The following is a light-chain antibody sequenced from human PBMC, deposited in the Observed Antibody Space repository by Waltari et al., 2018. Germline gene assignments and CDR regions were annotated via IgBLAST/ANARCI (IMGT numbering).Light chain of an antibody. CDR2: SND. J-gene: IGLJ6*01. V-gene: IGLV1-44*01. Sequence: QSVLTQPPSASGTPGQRVTIPCSGRSPNIERNTVNWYQQLPGTAPKLLIYSNDQRPSGVPDRFSGSKSGTSASLAISGLQSEDEADYYCAAWDDSLNGRVFGSGTKVTVL. CDR1: SPNIERNT. CDR3: AAWDDSLNGRV.